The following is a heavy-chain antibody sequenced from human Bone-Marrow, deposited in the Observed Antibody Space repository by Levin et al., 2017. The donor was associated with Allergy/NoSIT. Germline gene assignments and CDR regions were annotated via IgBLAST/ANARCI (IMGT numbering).Heavy chain of an antibody. CDR1: GFTFSNAW. V-gene: IGHV3-15*01. CDR3: TTSERSIWYFDL. J-gene: IGHJ2*01. Sequence: PGGSLRLSCAASGFTFSNAWMSWVRQAPGKGLEWVGRIKSKTDGGTTDYAAPVKGRFTISRDDSKNTLYLQMNSLKTEDTAVYYCTTSERSIWYFDLWGRGTLVTVSS. CDR2: IKSKTDGGTT.